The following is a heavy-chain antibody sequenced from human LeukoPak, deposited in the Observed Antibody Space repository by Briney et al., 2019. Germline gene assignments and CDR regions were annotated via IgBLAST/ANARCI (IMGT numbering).Heavy chain of an antibody. V-gene: IGHV4-59*11. J-gene: IGHJ4*02. CDR1: GASIDSHY. D-gene: IGHD3-10*01. CDR2: VFNGGST. CDR3: ASRPADTTWYGVFDY. Sequence: SETLSLTCSVSGASIDSHYWSWIRQSPGKGLEWIGYVFNGGSTNYNPSLNSRVTMSLDTSRAQFSLRLSSVTAADTAIYYCASRPADTTWYGVFDYWSQGTLVTVSS.